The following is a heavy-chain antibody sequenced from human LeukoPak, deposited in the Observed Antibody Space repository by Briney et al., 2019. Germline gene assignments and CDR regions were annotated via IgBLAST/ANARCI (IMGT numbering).Heavy chain of an antibody. CDR1: GFTFSSYA. Sequence: GGSLRLSCAASGFTFSSYAMGWVRQAPGKGLEWVSAISGRDGYTYYADSVKGRFTISRDNSKDTLFLHMSSLRAEDTAVYYCAKGTIAAAGTDCDYWGQGTQVTVSS. J-gene: IGHJ4*02. CDR3: AKGTIAAAGTDCDY. V-gene: IGHV3-23*01. D-gene: IGHD6-13*01. CDR2: ISGRDGYT.